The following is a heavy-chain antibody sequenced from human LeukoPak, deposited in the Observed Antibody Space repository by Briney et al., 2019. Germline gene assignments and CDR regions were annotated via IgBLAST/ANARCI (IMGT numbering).Heavy chain of an antibody. J-gene: IGHJ6*02. CDR3: ANALPEVLTPTLDV. CDR2: ISGHGGST. Sequence: GGSLRLSCAASGXTFDDYVMHWVRQAPGKGLEWVCLISGHGGSTYYADSVKGRFTISRDNSKNSLYLQMNSLRTEDTALYYCANALPEVLTPTLDVWGQGTTVTVSS. D-gene: IGHD3-16*01. CDR1: GXTFDDYV. V-gene: IGHV3-43*02.